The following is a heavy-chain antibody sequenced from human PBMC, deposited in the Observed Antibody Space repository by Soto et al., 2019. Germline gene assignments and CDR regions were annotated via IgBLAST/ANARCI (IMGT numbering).Heavy chain of an antibody. CDR2: INHSGNT. CDR1: SGSISSSSSY. CDR3: TRVGARYCSGTTCPIDY. D-gene: IGHD2-2*01. V-gene: IGHV4-39*07. J-gene: IGHJ4*02. Sequence: PSETLSLTCTVSSGSISSSSSYWGWIRQPPGKGLEWIGEINHSGNTNYNPSLKSRVTISVDTSKTQFSLNLSSVTAADTAVYYCTRVGARYCSGTTCPIDYWGQGTLVTVSS.